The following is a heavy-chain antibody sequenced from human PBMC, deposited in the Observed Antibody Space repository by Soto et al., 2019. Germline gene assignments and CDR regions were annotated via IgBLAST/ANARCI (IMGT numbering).Heavy chain of an antibody. D-gene: IGHD4-17*01. CDR2: IDTGTRHV. CDR1: GFTFSSSD. Sequence: EVQVVESGGGLVKPGGSLRLSCAASGFTFSSSDMNWVRQAPGKGLEWVSSIDTGTRHVYYADSVRGRFTISRDDAKNSLYLQMNSLRVEDTALYYCARRTVTTYHYFDYWGQGTLDTVSS. J-gene: IGHJ4*02. V-gene: IGHV3-21*01. CDR3: ARRTVTTYHYFDY.